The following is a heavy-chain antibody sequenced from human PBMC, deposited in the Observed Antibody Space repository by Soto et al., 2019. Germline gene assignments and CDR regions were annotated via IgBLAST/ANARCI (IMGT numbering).Heavy chain of an antibody. Sequence: QVQLVESGGGVVQPGRSLRLSCAASGFTFSSYGMHWVSQAPGKGLEWVAVISYDGSNKYYADSVKGRFTISRDNSKNTLYLQMNSLRAEDTAVYYCAKDLLRPGRAYGMYVWGQGTTVTVSS. V-gene: IGHV3-30*18. CDR1: GFTFSSYG. D-gene: IGHD6-25*01. J-gene: IGHJ6*02. CDR3: AKDLLRPGRAYGMYV. CDR2: ISYDGSNK.